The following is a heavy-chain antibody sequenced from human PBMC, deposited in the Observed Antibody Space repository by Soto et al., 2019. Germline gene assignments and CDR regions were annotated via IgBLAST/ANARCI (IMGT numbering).Heavy chain of an antibody. D-gene: IGHD3-3*01. Sequence: SVKVSCKASGGTLNNYAINWVRQAPGQGLEWMGGILPVSAPPDYAQKFQGRVSITADHSTSTVYMELSRLKSDDTAVYFCATDSNYDVSNSFWGQGTLVTVPQ. V-gene: IGHV1-69*13. CDR3: ATDSNYDVSNSF. J-gene: IGHJ4*02. CDR1: GGTLNNYA. CDR2: ILPVSAPP.